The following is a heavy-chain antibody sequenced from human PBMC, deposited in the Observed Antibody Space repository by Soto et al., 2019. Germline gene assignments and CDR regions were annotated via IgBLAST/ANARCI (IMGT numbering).Heavy chain of an antibody. V-gene: IGHV3-30*18. CDR2: ISYDGSNK. CDR3: AKEGTENWFDP. Sequence: QVQLVESGGGVVQPGWSLRLSCAASGFTFSSYGMHWVRQAPGKGLEWVAVISYDGSNKYYADSVKGRFTISRDNSKNTLYLQMNSLRAEDTAVYYCAKEGTENWFDPWGQGTLVTVSS. D-gene: IGHD3-10*01. J-gene: IGHJ5*02. CDR1: GFTFSSYG.